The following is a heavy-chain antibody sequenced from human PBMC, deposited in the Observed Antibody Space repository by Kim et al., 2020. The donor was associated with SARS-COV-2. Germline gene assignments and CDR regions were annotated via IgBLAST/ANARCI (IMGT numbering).Heavy chain of an antibody. V-gene: IGHV1-18*01. CDR2: ISAYNGNT. Sequence: ASVKVSCKASGYTFTSYGISWVRQAPGQGLEWMGWISAYNGNTNYAQKLQGRVTMTTDTSTSTAYMELRSLRSDDTAVYYCARDEYYYGSGSYRPTSWGQGTLVTVSS. CDR3: ARDEYYYGSGSYRPTS. D-gene: IGHD3-10*01. CDR1: GYTFTSYG. J-gene: IGHJ5*02.